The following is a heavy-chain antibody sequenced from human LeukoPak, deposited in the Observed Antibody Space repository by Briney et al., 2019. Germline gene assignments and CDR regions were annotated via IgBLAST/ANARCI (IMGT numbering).Heavy chain of an antibody. V-gene: IGHV5-51*01. D-gene: IGHD3-16*01. CDR3: SRFALRSTVLYPNWFDP. Sequence: GESLKISCKAFGYRFTDHWIGWVRRMPGKGLELMGIIYPDDSDVRYSPSFQGQVTISADNSINTAYLQWSSLKASDSAMYYCSRFALRSTVLYPNWFDPWGQGTLVTVSS. J-gene: IGHJ5*02. CDR2: IYPDDSDV. CDR1: GYRFTDHW.